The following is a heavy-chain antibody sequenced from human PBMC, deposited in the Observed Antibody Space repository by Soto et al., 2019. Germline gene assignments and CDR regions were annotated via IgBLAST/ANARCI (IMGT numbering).Heavy chain of an antibody. Sequence: GSLRRSGAASGITFIADAMSWVRQAPGKGLEWVSAISGSGATTYYADSVKGRFTISRDKSKNTLYLQMNSPRAEDTALHYCAKSFSSNWYDYFDYWGQGSLVTVSS. CDR2: ISGSGATT. V-gene: IGHV3-23*01. J-gene: IGHJ4*02. CDR3: AKSFSSNWYDYFDY. CDR1: GITFIADA. D-gene: IGHD6-13*01.